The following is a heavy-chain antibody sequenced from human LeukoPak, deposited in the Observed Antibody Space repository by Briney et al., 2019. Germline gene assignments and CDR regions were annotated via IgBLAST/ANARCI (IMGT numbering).Heavy chain of an antibody. V-gene: IGHV1-2*02. CDR3: ANVVPAARYWFDP. CDR2: INPNSGGT. Sequence: ASVKVSCKASGYTFTGYYMHWVRQAPGQGLEWMGWINPNSGGTNYAQKFQGRVNMTRDTSISTAYMELSRLRSDDTAVYYCANVVPAARYWFDPWGQGTLVTVSS. CDR1: GYTFTGYY. J-gene: IGHJ5*02. D-gene: IGHD2-2*01.